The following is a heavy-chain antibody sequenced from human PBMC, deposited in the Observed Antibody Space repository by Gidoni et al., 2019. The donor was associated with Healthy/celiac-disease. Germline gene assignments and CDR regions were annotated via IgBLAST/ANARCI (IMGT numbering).Heavy chain of an antibody. CDR2: IYSGCST. CDR3: ASEMYSSSCLDY. J-gene: IGHJ4*02. CDR1: GFTVRSNY. D-gene: IGHD6-19*01. Sequence: EVQLVESGGGLVQPGGSLRLACAASGFTVRSNYMSWVRQSLGKGLEWCSVIYSGCSTYYADSVKGRFTISRDNSKTTLYLQMNSLRAEDTAVYYCASEMYSSSCLDYWGQGTLVTVSS. V-gene: IGHV3-66*01.